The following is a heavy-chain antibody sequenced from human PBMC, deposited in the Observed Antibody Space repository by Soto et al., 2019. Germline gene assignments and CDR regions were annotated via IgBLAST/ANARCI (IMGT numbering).Heavy chain of an antibody. J-gene: IGHJ5*02. Sequence: AESLTTSCKVPGHIISNYWIGWVLQTPGKGLEWMGIIFFRDSETKFSPSFQGQVTISVDKSLNTVYLQWSTLKASDSGVYYCARGYFDSGHGYDLWGQGTQVTVSS. CDR1: GHIISNYW. D-gene: IGHD3-9*01. CDR3: ARGYFDSGHGYDL. V-gene: IGHV5-51*01. CDR2: IFFRDSET.